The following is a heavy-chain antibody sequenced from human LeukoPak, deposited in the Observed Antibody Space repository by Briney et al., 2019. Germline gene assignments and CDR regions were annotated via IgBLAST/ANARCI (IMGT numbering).Heavy chain of an antibody. Sequence: SVKVSCKASGGTLSSYAISWVRQAPGQGLEWMGRIIPIFGIANYAQKFQGRVTITADKSTSTAYMELSSLRSEDTAVYYCARSGGSVPYFDYWGQGTLVTVSS. CDR2: IIPIFGIA. CDR1: GGTLSSYA. D-gene: IGHD3-10*01. V-gene: IGHV1-69*04. J-gene: IGHJ4*02. CDR3: ARSGGSVPYFDY.